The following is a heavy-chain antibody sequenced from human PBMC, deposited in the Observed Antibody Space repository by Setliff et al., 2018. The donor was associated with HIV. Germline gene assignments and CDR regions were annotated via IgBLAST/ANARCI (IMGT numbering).Heavy chain of an antibody. J-gene: IGHJ4*02. D-gene: IGHD2-2*03. V-gene: IGHV1-18*04. Sequence: ASVKVSCKCSGYTFSSYGISWVRQAPGQGLEWMGWLSTYDGITNHAQRLQGRLTMTTDTSTNTAYMELRSLKSDDTAIYYCARVDGYYHDYWGQGTLVTVSS. CDR1: GYTFSSYG. CDR3: ARVDGYYHDY. CDR2: LSTYDGIT.